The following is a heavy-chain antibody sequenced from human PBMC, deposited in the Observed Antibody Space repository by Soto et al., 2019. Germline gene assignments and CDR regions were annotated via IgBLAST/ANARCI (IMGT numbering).Heavy chain of an antibody. V-gene: IGHV1-24*01. D-gene: IGHD6-19*01. J-gene: IGHJ4*02. Sequence: ASVKVSCKVSGYTLTELSMHWVRQAPGKGLEWMGGFDPEDGETIYAQKFQGRVTMTEDTSTDTAYMELSSLRSEDTAVYYCANTITGSGWYVFDYWGQGTLVTVSS. CDR2: FDPEDGET. CDR3: ANTITGSGWYVFDY. CDR1: GYTLTELS.